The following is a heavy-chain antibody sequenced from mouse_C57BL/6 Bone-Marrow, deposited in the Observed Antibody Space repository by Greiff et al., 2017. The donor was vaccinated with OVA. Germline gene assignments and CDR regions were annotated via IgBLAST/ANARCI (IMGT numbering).Heavy chain of an antibody. Sequence: VKLQQSDAELVKPGASVKISCKVSGYTFTDHPIHWMKQRPEQGLEWIGYIYPRDGSTKYNEKFKGKATLTADKSSSTAYMQLNSLTSEDSAVYFCARGYYGSSPWFAYWGQGTLVTVSA. CDR2: IYPRDGST. D-gene: IGHD1-1*01. CDR3: ARGYYGSSPWFAY. J-gene: IGHJ3*01. CDR1: GYTFTDHP. V-gene: IGHV1-78*01.